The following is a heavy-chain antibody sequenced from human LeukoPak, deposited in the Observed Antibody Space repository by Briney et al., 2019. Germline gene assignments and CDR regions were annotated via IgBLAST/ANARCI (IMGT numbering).Heavy chain of an antibody. V-gene: IGHV3-23*01. J-gene: IGHJ4*02. CDR3: AKDYYGSGSYYGFVGY. D-gene: IGHD3-10*01. CDR1: GFTFSSYA. CDR2: ISGRGGST. Sequence: GGSLRLSCAASGFTFSSYAMSWVRQAPGKGLEWVSAISGRGGSTFYADSVKGRFTTSRDNSKNTLYLRMDSLRAEDTAIYYCAKDYYGSGSYYGFVGYWGQGTLVTVSS.